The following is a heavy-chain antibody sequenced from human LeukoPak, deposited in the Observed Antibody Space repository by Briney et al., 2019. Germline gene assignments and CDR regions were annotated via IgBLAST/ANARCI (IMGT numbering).Heavy chain of an antibody. CDR2: ISSSSSYI. Sequence: SGGSLRLSCAASGLTFNNAWMTWVRKAPGKGLEWVSSISSSSSYIYYADSVKGRFTISRDNAKNSLYLQMNSLRAEDTAVYYCARGGSFFDYWGQGTLVTVSS. CDR3: ARGGSFFDY. CDR1: GLTFNNAW. J-gene: IGHJ4*02. V-gene: IGHV3-21*01.